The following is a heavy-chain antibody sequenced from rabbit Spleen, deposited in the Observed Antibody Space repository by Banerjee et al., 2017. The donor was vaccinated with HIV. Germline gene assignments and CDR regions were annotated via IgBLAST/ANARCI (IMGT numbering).Heavy chain of an antibody. V-gene: IGHV1S45*01. CDR2: IEGGSSGFT. CDR1: GVSFSGSSY. Sequence: QEQLVESGGGLVKPGASLTLTCIASGVSFSGSSYMCWVRQAPGKGLEWIACIEGGSSGFTYFASWAKGRFTISKTSSTTVTLHMTSLTAADTATYFCARDTSSSFSSYGMDLWGPGTLVTVS. J-gene: IGHJ6*01. CDR3: ARDTSSSFSSYGMDL. D-gene: IGHD1-1*01.